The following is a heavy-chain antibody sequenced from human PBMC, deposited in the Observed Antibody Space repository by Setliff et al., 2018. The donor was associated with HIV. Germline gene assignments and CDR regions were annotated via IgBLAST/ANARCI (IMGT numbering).Heavy chain of an antibody. Sequence: PGESLKISCKGSGYSFTSYWISWVRQMPGKGLEWMGRIDPSDSYTNYSPSFQGHVTISIDKSISSASLHWSSLRTSDTAIYYCARHFGYNPGWFDSWGQGTLVTVSS. CDR2: IDPSDSYT. CDR1: GYSFTSYW. CDR3: ARHFGYNPGWFDS. J-gene: IGHJ5*01. D-gene: IGHD3-10*01. V-gene: IGHV5-10-1*01.